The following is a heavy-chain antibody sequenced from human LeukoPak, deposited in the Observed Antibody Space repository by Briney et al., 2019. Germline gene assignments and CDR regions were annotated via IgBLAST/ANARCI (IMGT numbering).Heavy chain of an antibody. CDR3: ARAYTGFEAFDY. D-gene: IGHD5-12*01. CDR1: DNTFIGYF. V-gene: IGHV1-2*02. J-gene: IGHJ4*02. Sequence: GASVKVSFKAFDNTFIGYFMHWVRQAPGQGLDWMGWINPNSGGTNYAQKFQDRVTMTRDTSISTAYMELSRLRSDDTAMYFCARAYTGFEAFDYWGQGTLVTVSS. CDR2: INPNSGGT.